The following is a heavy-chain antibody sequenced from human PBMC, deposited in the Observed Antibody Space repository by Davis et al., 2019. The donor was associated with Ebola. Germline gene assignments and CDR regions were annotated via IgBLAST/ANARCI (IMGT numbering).Heavy chain of an antibody. CDR1: GFTFSSYA. D-gene: IGHD6-13*01. CDR3: ARQVAAAGTLFYSWFDP. J-gene: IGHJ5*02. Sequence: PGGSLRLSCAASGFTFSSYAMHWVRQAPGKGLEWVAVISYDGSNKYYADSVKGRFTISRDNSKNMLYLQMNSLRAEDTAVYYCARQVAAAGTLFYSWFDPWGQGTLVTVSS. CDR2: ISYDGSNK. V-gene: IGHV3-30-3*01.